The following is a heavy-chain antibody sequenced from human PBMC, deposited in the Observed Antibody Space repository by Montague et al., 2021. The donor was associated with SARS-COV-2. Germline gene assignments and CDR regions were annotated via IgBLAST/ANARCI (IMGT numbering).Heavy chain of an antibody. CDR1: GGSISSYY. CDR2: IYYSGST. J-gene: IGHJ4*02. Sequence: SETLSLTCTVSGGSISSYYWSWIRQPPGKGLEWIGYIYYSGSTNYNPSLKSQVTISVDTSKNQFSLKLSSVTAADTAVYYCARVFPRWLQFDPYSDYCGQGTLVTVSS. CDR3: ARVFPRWLQFDPYSDY. V-gene: IGHV4-59*13. D-gene: IGHD5-24*01.